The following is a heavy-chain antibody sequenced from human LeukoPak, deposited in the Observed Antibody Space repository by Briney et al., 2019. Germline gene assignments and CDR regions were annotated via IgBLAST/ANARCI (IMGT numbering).Heavy chain of an antibody. V-gene: IGHV2-70*04. D-gene: IGHD3-10*01. J-gene: IGHJ6*03. CDR3: ARTYRKVVRDSERNYYYMDV. CDR1: GFSLSSSGLG. Sequence: SGPALVKPTQTLTLTCTFSGFSLSSSGLGVSWIRQPPGKALEWLARIDRDDEELYSTSLKTRLTISKDTSKNQVVLTMTNMDPVDTATYYCARTYRKVVRDSERNYYYMDVWGRGTTVTVSS. CDR2: IDRDDEE.